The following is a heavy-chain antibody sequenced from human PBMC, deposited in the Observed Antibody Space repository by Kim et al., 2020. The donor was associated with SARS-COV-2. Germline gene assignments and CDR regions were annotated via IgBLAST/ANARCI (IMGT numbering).Heavy chain of an antibody. CDR3: AGAITIFEAGWFDP. Sequence: AQKLQGRVTMTTDTSTSTAYMELRSLRSDDTAVYYCAGAITIFEAGWFDPWGQGTLVTVSS. V-gene: IGHV1-18*01. J-gene: IGHJ5*02. D-gene: IGHD3-3*01.